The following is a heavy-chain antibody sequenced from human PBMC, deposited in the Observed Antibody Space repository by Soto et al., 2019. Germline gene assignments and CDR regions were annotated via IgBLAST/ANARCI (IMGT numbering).Heavy chain of an antibody. J-gene: IGHJ5*02. V-gene: IGHV4-4*07. CDR3: VLDGTMSLRNWFDP. CDR2: IYATGTT. D-gene: IGHD6-19*01. CDR1: GASISGFY. Sequence: SETLSLTCTVSGASISGFYWSWIRKSAGKGLEWIGRIYATGTTDYNPSLKSRVMMSVDTSKKQFSLKLRSVTAAATAVYYCVLDGTMSLRNWFDPWGQGTSVTVSS.